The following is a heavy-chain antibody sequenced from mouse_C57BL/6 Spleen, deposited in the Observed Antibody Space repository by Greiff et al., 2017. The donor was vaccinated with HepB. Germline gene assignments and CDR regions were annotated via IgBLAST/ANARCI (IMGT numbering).Heavy chain of an antibody. D-gene: IGHD2-1*01. V-gene: IGHV1-82*01. CDR3: ARRELQMDY. CDR1: GYAFSSSW. Sequence: QVQLQQSGPELVKPGASVKISCKASGYAFSSSWMNWVKQRPGKGLEWIGRIYPGDGDTNYNGKFKGKATLTADKSSSTAYMQISSLTSEDSAVYFCARRELQMDYWGQGTSVTVSS. CDR2: IYPGDGDT. J-gene: IGHJ4*01.